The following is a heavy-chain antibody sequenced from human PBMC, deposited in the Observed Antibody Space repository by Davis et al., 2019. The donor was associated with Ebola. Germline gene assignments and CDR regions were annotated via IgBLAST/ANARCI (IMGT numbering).Heavy chain of an antibody. D-gene: IGHD4-17*01. CDR2: IYPGDSDT. CDR3: ARLGDYVFDY. Sequence: ESLKISCKGSGYTFTSYWIGWLRQMPGKGLEWMGFIYPGDSDTGYSPSFQGQVTISADKSISTAYLQWSSLKASDTAIDYCARLGDYVFDYWGQGTLVIVSS. CDR1: GYTFTSYW. V-gene: IGHV5-51*01. J-gene: IGHJ4*02.